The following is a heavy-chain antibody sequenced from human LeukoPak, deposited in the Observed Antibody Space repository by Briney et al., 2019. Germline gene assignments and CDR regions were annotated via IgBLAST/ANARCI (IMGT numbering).Heavy chain of an antibody. D-gene: IGHD5-18*01. V-gene: IGHV4-4*07. J-gene: IGHJ4*02. CDR2: IYNSGST. Sequence: PSETLSFTCTVSGGSISSDYWSWIRQPAGKGLEWIGHIYNSGSTNYNPSLKSRVTMSVDTSKNQFSLKLSSVTAADTAMYYCAREGYSYGYRYFFDFWGQGTLVTVSS. CDR1: GGSISSDY. CDR3: AREGYSYGYRYFFDF.